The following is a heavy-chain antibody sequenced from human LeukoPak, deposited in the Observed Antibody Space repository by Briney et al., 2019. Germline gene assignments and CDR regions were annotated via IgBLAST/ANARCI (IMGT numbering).Heavy chain of an antibody. Sequence: PSETLSLTCAVYGGSFSGYYWRWIRQPPGKGLEWIGEINHSGSTNYNPSLKSRVTIPVDTSKNQFSLKLSSVTAADTAVYYCARGWYGSGSYYYYYMDVWGKGTTVTVSS. CDR3: ARGWYGSGSYYYYYMDV. CDR2: INHSGST. J-gene: IGHJ6*03. V-gene: IGHV4-34*01. D-gene: IGHD3-10*01. CDR1: GGSFSGYY.